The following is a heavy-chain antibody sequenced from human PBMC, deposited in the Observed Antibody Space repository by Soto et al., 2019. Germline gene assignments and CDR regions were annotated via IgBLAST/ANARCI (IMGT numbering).Heavy chain of an antibody. CDR3: ARRGSSGWYESFFDY. CDR2: ISSVAGNM. V-gene: IGHV3-11*01. J-gene: IGHJ4*02. D-gene: IGHD6-19*01. Sequence: GGSLRLSCAASGFTLSDYYMTWIRQAPGKGLEWVPHISSVAGNMYYADPVKGRFSISRDNAKNSLYLQMNSLGVDDTAIYYCARRGSSGWYESFFDYWGQGILVTVSS. CDR1: GFTLSDYY.